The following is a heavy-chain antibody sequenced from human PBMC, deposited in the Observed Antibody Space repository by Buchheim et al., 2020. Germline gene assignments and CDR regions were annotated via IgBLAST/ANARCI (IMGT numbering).Heavy chain of an antibody. J-gene: IGHJ6*02. Sequence: EVQLLESGGGLVQPGGSLRLSCAASGFTFSSYAMNWVRQAPGKGLEWVSAITGSGSSTYYADSVKGRFTISRDNSKNTLYLQMNSLRAEDTAVYYCAKDIGGYYDFWSGYPGMDVWGQGTT. D-gene: IGHD3-3*01. CDR3: AKDIGGYYDFWSGYPGMDV. V-gene: IGHV3-23*01. CDR2: ITGSGSST. CDR1: GFTFSSYA.